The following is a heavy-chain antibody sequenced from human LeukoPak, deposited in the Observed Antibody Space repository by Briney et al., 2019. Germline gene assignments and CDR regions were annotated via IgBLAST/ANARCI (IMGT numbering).Heavy chain of an antibody. J-gene: IGHJ6*02. Sequence: PSETLSLTCTVSGGSINSGDYFWSWIRQHPGEGLEWIGYIHYSESTHYNPSLKTRITISLDRSKNEFSLKLSSVTAADTAVYYCARVHHERLRLDVWGQGTTVTVSS. D-gene: IGHD2-21*02. CDR2: IHYSEST. CDR3: ARVHHERLRLDV. CDR1: GGSINSGDYF. V-gene: IGHV4-31*03.